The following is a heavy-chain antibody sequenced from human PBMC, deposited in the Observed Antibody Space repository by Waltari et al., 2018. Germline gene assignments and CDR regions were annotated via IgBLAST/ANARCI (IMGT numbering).Heavy chain of an antibody. CDR1: GFTVRNY. V-gene: IGHV3-53*01. CDR2: MYTGGST. Sequence: EVQLVESGGGLIQPGGSLRLSCAASGFTVRNYMSWVRQAPGKGLEGVPVMYTGGSTDYADSGKGRFTISRDNSKNTLYLQMNSLRAEDTAVYYCATSMAVAGKGRGWFDSWGQGTLVTVSS. J-gene: IGHJ5*01. CDR3: ATSMAVAGKGRGWFDS. D-gene: IGHD6-19*01.